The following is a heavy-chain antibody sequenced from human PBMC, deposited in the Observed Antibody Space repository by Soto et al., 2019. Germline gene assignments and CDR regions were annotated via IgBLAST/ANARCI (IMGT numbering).Heavy chain of an antibody. CDR2: IIPMFGTA. CDR3: AREIDGYYGMDV. J-gene: IGHJ6*02. Sequence: QVQLVQSGAEVKKPGSSVKVSCKASGGTFSTDSISWVRQAPGKGLEWMGGIIPMFGTANNAQKFQGRVTITADESTSTAYIELSSLSSEDTAVYFCAREIDGYYGMDVWGQGTTVTVAS. CDR1: GGTFSTDS. V-gene: IGHV1-69*12.